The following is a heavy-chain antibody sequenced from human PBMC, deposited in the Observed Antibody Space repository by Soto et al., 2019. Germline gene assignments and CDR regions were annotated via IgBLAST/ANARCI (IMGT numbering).Heavy chain of an antibody. D-gene: IGHD3-3*01. CDR2: ISGSGGST. J-gene: IGHJ5*02. V-gene: IGHV3-23*01. Sequence: GGSLRLSCAASGFTFSSYAMSWVRQAPGKGLEWVSAISGSGGSTYYADSVKGRFTISRDNSKNTLYLQMNSLRAEDTAVYYCAKGPRDFWSGYYTNWFDPWGQGTLVTVSS. CDR3: AKGPRDFWSGYYTNWFDP. CDR1: GFTFSSYA.